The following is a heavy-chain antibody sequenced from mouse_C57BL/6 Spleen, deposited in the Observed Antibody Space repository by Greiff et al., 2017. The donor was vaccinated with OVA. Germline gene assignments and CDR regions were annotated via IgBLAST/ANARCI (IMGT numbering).Heavy chain of an antibody. CDR1: GYAFSSSW. Sequence: QVQLQQSGPELVKPGASVKISCKASGYAFSSSWMNWVKQRPGKGLEWIGRIYPGDGDTNYNGKFKGKATLTADKSSSTAYMQLSSLTSEDSAVYVCARSVDSSGYGFAYWGQGTLVTVSA. CDR2: IYPGDGDT. V-gene: IGHV1-82*01. D-gene: IGHD3-2*02. J-gene: IGHJ3*01. CDR3: ARSVDSSGYGFAY.